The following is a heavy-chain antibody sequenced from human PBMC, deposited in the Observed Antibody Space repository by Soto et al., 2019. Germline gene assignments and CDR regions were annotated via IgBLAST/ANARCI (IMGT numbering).Heavy chain of an antibody. Sequence: SETLSLTCTVSGGSISSSSYYWGWIRQPPGKGLEWIGSIYYSGSTYYNPSLKSRVTISVDTSKNQFSLKLSSVTAADTAVYYCAREPRGPTIFGVENWFDPWGQGTLVTVSS. CDR1: GGSISSSSYY. CDR3: AREPRGPTIFGVENWFDP. V-gene: IGHV4-39*02. J-gene: IGHJ5*02. D-gene: IGHD3-3*01. CDR2: IYYSGST.